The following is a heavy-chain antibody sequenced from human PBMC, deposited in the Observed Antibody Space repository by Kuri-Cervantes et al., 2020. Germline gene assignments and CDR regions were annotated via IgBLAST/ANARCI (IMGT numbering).Heavy chain of an antibody. CDR3: ARGGLEWLDLFGWFEP. D-gene: IGHD3-3*01. Sequence: ATVNLSCKASGNTFTSYDLNWVRQAIGQGLEWMGWINPNSGGTNYAQKFQGWVTMTRDTSISTAYMELSRLRSDDTAVYYCARGGLEWLDLFGWFEPWGEGTLVTVSS. CDR2: INPNSGGT. J-gene: IGHJ5*02. CDR1: GNTFTSYD. V-gene: IGHV1-2*04.